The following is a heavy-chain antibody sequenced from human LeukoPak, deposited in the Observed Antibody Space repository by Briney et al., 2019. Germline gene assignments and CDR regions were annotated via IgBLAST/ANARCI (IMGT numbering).Heavy chain of an antibody. Sequence: SVKVSCKASGGTSSSYAISWVRQAPGQGLEWMGRIIPIFGTANYAQKFQGRVTITTDESTSTAYMELSSLRSEDTAVYYCARDMPLYGNPGIAVAGPYYFDYWGQGTLVTVSS. CDR2: IIPIFGTA. D-gene: IGHD6-19*01. V-gene: IGHV1-69*05. CDR1: GGTSSSYA. J-gene: IGHJ4*02. CDR3: ARDMPLYGNPGIAVAGPYYFDY.